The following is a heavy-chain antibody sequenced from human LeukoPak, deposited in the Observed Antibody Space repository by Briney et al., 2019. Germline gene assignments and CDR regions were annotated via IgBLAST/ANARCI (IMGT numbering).Heavy chain of an antibody. CDR2: ISYDGSNK. D-gene: IGHD6-13*01. CDR3: AKAYSSSWYELYAFDI. V-gene: IGHV3-30*18. Sequence: GRSLRLSCAASGFTFSSYGMHWVRQAPGKGLEWVAVISYDGSNKYYADSVKGRFTISRDNSKNTLYLQMNSLRAEDTAVYYWAKAYSSSWYELYAFDIWGQGTMVTVSS. CDR1: GFTFSSYG. J-gene: IGHJ3*02.